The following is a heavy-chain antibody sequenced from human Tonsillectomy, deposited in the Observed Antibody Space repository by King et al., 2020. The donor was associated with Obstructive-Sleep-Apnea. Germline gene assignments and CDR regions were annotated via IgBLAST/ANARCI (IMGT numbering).Heavy chain of an antibody. J-gene: IGHJ4*02. CDR1: GYTFTSYD. D-gene: IGHD2-2*01. CDR3: ARAIRNQLLSDY. CDR2: RNPNSGNT. V-gene: IGHV1-8*01. Sequence: QLVQSGAEVQKPGASVKVSCKASGYTFTSYDITWVRQATVQGLEWMGWRNPNSGNTGYAQKFQGRVTMTGDTSISTAYMELSSLTSEDTAVYYCARAIRNQLLSDYWGQGTLVTVSS.